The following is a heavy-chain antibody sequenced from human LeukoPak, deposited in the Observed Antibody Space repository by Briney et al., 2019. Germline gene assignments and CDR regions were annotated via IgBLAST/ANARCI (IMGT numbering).Heavy chain of an antibody. CDR1: GGTFSSYA. D-gene: IGHD3-10*01. V-gene: IGHV1-69*05. CDR3: ARGITMVRGYYYYYYMDV. Sequence: ASVTVSFKASGGTFSSYAISWVRQAPGQGLEWMGGIIPIFGTANYAQKFQGRVTITTDESTSTAYMELSSLRSEDTAVYYCARGITMVRGYYYYYYMDVWGKGTTVTVSS. CDR2: IIPIFGTA. J-gene: IGHJ6*03.